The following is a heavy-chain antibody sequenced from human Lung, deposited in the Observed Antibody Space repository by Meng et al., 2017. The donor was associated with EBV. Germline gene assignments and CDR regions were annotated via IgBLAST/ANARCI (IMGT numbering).Heavy chain of an antibody. CDR1: GYIFTNSP. Sequence: QVQLVQSGSELKKPGASVKVSCKASGYIFTNSPMNWVRQAPGQGLEWMGWISTNTGNPTYAQGFTGRFVFSVDTSVSTAYLQISSLKAEDTAVYYCGTLKYTSGFYGPAYWGQGALVTVSS. D-gene: IGHD6-19*01. CDR2: ISTNTGNP. CDR3: GTLKYTSGFYGPAY. J-gene: IGHJ4*02. V-gene: IGHV7-4-1*02.